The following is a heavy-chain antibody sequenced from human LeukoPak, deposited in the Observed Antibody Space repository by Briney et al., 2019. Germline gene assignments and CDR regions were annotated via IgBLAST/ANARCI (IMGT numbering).Heavy chain of an antibody. CDR2: IYYSGST. Sequence: SETLSLTCAAYGGSFSGYYWSWIRQHPGKGLEWIGYIYYSGSTYYNPSLKSRVTISVDTSKNQFSLKLSSVTAADTAVYYCARVVRYTNAFDIWGQGTMVTVSS. CDR3: ARVVRYTNAFDI. V-gene: IGHV4-31*11. D-gene: IGHD2-2*02. CDR1: GGSFSGYY. J-gene: IGHJ3*02.